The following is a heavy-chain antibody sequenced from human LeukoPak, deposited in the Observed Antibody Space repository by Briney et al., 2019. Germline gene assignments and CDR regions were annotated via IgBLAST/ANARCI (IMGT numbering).Heavy chain of an antibody. D-gene: IGHD3-10*02. Sequence: GGSLRLSCAASGFTSSDHYMSWICQAPGKGLEWVSYISSSGSTIYYADSVKGRFTISRDNAKNSLYLQMNSLRAEDTAVYYCAELGITMIGGVWGKGTTVTISS. CDR1: GFTSSDHY. CDR2: ISSSGSTI. CDR3: AELGITMIGGV. V-gene: IGHV3-11*04. J-gene: IGHJ6*04.